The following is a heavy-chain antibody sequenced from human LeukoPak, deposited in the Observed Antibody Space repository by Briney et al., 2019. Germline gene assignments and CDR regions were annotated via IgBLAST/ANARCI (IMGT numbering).Heavy chain of an antibody. CDR3: AHRRGDGFIDY. Sequence: SGPTLVNPTQTLTLTCTFSGFSLSTSGVGVGWIRQPPGNALEWLSFIFWGDDKRYISSLKSRLTITKDTSKDQVVLTMTKMDPVDTATYYCAHRRGDGFIDYWGQGTLVTVSS. J-gene: IGHJ4*02. V-gene: IGHV2-5*02. CDR1: GFSLSTSGVG. CDR2: IFWGDDK. D-gene: IGHD5-24*01.